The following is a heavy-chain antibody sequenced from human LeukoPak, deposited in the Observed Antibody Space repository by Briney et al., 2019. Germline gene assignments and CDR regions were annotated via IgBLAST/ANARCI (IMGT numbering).Heavy chain of an antibody. CDR3: ARDRAPYYYGSGSYFGH. J-gene: IGHJ4*02. CDR2: ISSSSSYI. V-gene: IGHV3-21*01. D-gene: IGHD3-10*01. Sequence: PGGSLRLSCAASGFTFSSYSMNWVRQAPGKGLEWVSSISSSSSYIYYADSVKGRFTISRDNAKNSLYLQMNSLRAEDTAVYYCARDRAPYYYGSGSYFGHWGQGTLVTVSS. CDR1: GFTFSSYS.